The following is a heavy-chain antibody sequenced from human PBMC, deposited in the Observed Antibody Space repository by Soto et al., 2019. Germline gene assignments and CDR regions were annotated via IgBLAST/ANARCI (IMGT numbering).Heavy chain of an antibody. CDR3: ARDPYYYDSSGYHDY. D-gene: IGHD3-22*01. CDR2: ISYDGSNK. CDR1: GFTFSSYA. V-gene: IGHV3-30-3*01. Sequence: GGSLRLSCAASGFTFSSYAMHWVRQAPGKGLEWVAVISYDGSNKYYADSVKGRFTISRDNSKNTLYPQMNSLRAEDTAVYYCARDPYYYDSSGYHDYWGQGTLVTVSS. J-gene: IGHJ4*02.